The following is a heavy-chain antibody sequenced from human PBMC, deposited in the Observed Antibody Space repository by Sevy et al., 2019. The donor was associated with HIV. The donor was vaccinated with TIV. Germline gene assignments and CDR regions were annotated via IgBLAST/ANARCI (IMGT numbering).Heavy chain of an antibody. Sequence: GGSLRLSCAASGFTFSSYAMSWVRQAPGKGLEWVSAISGSGGSTYYADSVKGRFTISRDNSKNTLYLQMNSLRAEDTAAYYCAKDVPSYYYDSSGIDYWGQGTLVTVSS. CDR1: GFTFSSYA. J-gene: IGHJ4*02. CDR3: AKDVPSYYYDSSGIDY. D-gene: IGHD3-22*01. CDR2: ISGSGGST. V-gene: IGHV3-23*01.